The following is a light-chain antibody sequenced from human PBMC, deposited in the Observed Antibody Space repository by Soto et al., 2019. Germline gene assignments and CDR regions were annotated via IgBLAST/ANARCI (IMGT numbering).Light chain of an antibody. V-gene: IGKV3-15*01. CDR1: QGVSRK. CDR2: GAS. CDR3: RQYGRSLEFA. Sequence: DIVMTQSPATLSVAPGERVTFSCRASQGVSRKLAWYQHKPGQAPRLLISGASTGATGIPARFSGGGSGTDFTLTISRVEPEDFAVYYCRQYGRSLEFAFGGGTKVDI. J-gene: IGKJ4*01.